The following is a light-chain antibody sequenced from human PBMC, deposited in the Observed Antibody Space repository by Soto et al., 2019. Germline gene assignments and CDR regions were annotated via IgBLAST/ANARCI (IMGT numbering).Light chain of an antibody. Sequence: QSVLTQPASVSGSPGQSITISCTGTSSDVGGYNYVSWYQQYPGEAPELMIYDVSNRPSGVSNRFSGSKSGNTACLTISGLQAEDESEYYCSSYTSSSTLVVFGGGSKRAVL. J-gene: IGLJ2*01. CDR2: DVS. V-gene: IGLV2-14*01. CDR1: SSDVGGYNY. CDR3: SSYTSSSTLVV.